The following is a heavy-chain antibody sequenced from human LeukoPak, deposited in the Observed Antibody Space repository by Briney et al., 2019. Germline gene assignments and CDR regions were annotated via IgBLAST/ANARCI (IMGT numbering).Heavy chain of an antibody. CDR2: INHSGST. CDR1: GGSISSGDYY. V-gene: IGHV4-39*07. J-gene: IGHJ4*02. D-gene: IGHD2-21*01. Sequence: NPSETLSLTCTVSGGSISSGDYYWSWIRQPPGKGLEWIGEINHSGSTNYNPSLKSRVTIPVDTSKNQFSLKLSSVTAADTAVYYCARGLLRWNYVDYWGQGTLVTVSS. CDR3: ARGLLRWNYVDY.